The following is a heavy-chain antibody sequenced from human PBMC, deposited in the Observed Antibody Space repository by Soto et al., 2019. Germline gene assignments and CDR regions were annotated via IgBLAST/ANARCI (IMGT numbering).Heavy chain of an antibody. CDR2: IYFTGST. J-gene: IGHJ4*02. CDR1: GDSISTFY. Sequence: QVQLQESGPGLVKPSETLSLTCSVSGDSISTFYWSWIRQPPGKGLEWIGYIYFTGSTDYNPSLKSRVTISVDTSKYQFSLRLSSVTAADTATYYCARAISSSIPSYFDHWGQGTLVTVSS. D-gene: IGHD2-21*01. CDR3: ARAISSSIPSYFDH. V-gene: IGHV4-59*01.